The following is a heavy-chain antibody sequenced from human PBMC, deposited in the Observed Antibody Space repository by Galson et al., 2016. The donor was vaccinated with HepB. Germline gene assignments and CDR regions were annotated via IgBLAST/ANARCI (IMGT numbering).Heavy chain of an antibody. V-gene: IGHV1-69*13. CDR3: ARGGRTVTAYWYFDL. Sequence: SVKVSCKASGGTFSNYAISWVRQAPGQGLEWMGGIIPIFGTANYAQKFQGRVTITADESTSTAYMELSSLISEDTAVYYCARGGRTVTAYWYFDLWGRGTLVTVSS. D-gene: IGHD4-11*01. J-gene: IGHJ2*01. CDR2: IIPIFGTA. CDR1: GGTFSNYA.